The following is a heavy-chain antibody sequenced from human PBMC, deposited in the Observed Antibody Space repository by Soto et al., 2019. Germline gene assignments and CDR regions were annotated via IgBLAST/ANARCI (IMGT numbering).Heavy chain of an antibody. D-gene: IGHD1-26*01. V-gene: IGHV4-34*01. CDR1: GGSFSGYY. CDR2: INHSGST. J-gene: IGHJ6*03. Sequence: SETLSLTCAVYGGSFSGYYWSWIRQPPGKGLEWIGEINHSGSTNYNPSLKSRVTISVDTSKNQFSLKLSSVTAADTAVYYCARVLRKLHYYYYYMDVWGKGTTVTVPS. CDR3: ARVLRKLHYYYYYMDV.